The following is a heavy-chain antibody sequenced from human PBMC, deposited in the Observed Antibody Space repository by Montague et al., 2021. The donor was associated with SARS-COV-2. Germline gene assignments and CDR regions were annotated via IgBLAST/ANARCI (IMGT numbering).Heavy chain of an antibody. V-gene: IGHV6-1*01. Sequence: KDYAASVKSRITINADTSKNQFSLQLNSVTPEDTAVYYCAKDIRPSSAVAGISQLDYWGQGTLVT. J-gene: IGHJ4*02. CDR3: AKDIRPSSAVAGISQLDY. D-gene: IGHD6-19*01. CDR2: K.